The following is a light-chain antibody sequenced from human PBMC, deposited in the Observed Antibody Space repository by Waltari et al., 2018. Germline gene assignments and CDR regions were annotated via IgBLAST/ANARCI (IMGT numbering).Light chain of an antibody. V-gene: IGLV1-40*01. J-gene: IGLJ1*01. CDR3: QSFDISLNGAV. CDR2: TNI. Sequence: QSVLTQPPSVSGAPGQRVTISCTGGSSNLGTGYDVHWYQQLPGPAPKLLIYTNIYRPSGVPDRFSGSKSGTSASLIIAGLQAEDAADYYGQSFDISLNGAVFGAGTKVTVL. CDR1: SSNLGTGYD.